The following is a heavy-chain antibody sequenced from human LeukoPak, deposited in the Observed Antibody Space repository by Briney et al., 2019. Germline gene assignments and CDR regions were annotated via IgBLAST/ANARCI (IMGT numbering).Heavy chain of an antibody. D-gene: IGHD6-6*01. V-gene: IGHV4-30-2*01. Sequence: SQTLSLTCTVSGGSISSGGYYWSWIRQPPGKGLEWIGYFYHSGSTYYNPSLKSRVTISVDRSKNQFSLKLSSVTAADTAVYYCAREPASYSSSATDYWGQGTLVTVSS. CDR2: FYHSGST. J-gene: IGHJ4*02. CDR1: GGSISSGGYY. CDR3: AREPASYSSSATDY.